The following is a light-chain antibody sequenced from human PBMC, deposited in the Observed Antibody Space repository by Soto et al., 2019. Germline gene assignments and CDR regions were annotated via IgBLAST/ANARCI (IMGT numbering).Light chain of an antibody. CDR2: AAS. V-gene: IGKV1-17*01. J-gene: IGKJ1*01. CDR1: QDIRNA. CDR3: LQHHSYPPT. Sequence: DVQMTQSPSSLSASVGDVVTIACRASQDIRNALAWYQQKPGQAPKRLIYAASSLQSGVPARFSGGGSGTQFTLTISSLQPGDFATYYCLQHHSYPPTFGRGTRVESK.